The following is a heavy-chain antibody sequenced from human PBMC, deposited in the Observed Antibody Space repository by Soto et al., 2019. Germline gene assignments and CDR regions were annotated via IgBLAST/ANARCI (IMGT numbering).Heavy chain of an antibody. CDR2: ISGSGGST. J-gene: IGHJ6*03. CDR3: AKDTDYYYYCYTDV. D-gene: IGHD4-4*01. V-gene: IGHV3-23*01. CDR1: GFTFSSYA. Sequence: GGSLRLSCAASGFTFSSYAMSWVRQAPGKGLEWVSAISGSGGSTYYADSAKGRFTISRDNSKNTLYLQMNSLRAEDTAVYYCAKDTDYYYYCYTDVWGKGTTVTVSS.